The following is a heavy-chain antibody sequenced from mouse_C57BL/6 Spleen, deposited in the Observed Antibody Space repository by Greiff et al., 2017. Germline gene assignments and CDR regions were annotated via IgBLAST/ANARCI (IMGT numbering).Heavy chain of an antibody. J-gene: IGHJ3*01. CDR1: GYTFTSYW. V-gene: IGHV1-69*01. D-gene: IGHD1-1*01. CDR3: ARGDYGAWFAY. CDR2: IDPSDSYT. Sequence: QVQLQQPGAELVMPGASVKLSCKASGYTFTSYWMHWVKQRPGQGLEWIGEIDPSDSYTHYNQKFKGKSTLTVDKSSSTAYMQLSSLTSEDSAVYYCARGDYGAWFAYWGQGTLVTVSA.